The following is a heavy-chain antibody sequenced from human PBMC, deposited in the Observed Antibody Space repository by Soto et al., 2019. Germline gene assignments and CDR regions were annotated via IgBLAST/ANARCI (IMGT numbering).Heavy chain of an antibody. CDR2: ISADNGNT. V-gene: IGHV1-18*01. D-gene: IGHD2-2*01. CDR1: GYTFTTYG. Sequence: GASVKVSCKASGYTFTTYGISWVRQAPGQGLEWMGWISADNGNTNYAQNLQGRVTMTTEKSTSTAYMELRSLTSDDTAVYYCARVGDIVVVGPWFDPWGQGTLVTVPQ. J-gene: IGHJ5*02. CDR3: ARVGDIVVVGPWFDP.